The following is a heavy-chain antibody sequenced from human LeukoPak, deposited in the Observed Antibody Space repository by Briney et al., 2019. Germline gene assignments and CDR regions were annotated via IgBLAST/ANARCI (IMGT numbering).Heavy chain of an antibody. CDR1: GFTFSSYA. CDR3: AREYGELRVGAFDI. CDR2: ISSNGGST. J-gene: IGHJ3*02. Sequence: PGGSLRLSCAASGFTFSSYAMHWVRQAPGKGLEYVSAISSNGGSTYYANSVKGRFTISRDNSKNTLYLQMGSLRAEDIAVYYCAREYGELRVGAFDIWGQGTMVTVSS. V-gene: IGHV3-64*01. D-gene: IGHD1-26*01.